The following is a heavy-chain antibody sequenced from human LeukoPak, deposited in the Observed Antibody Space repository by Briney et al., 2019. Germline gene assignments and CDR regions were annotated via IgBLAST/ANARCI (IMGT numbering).Heavy chain of an antibody. CDR1: GCTFTGYH. V-gene: IGHV1-2*02. CDR3: ARAGTRGIFGVFGY. D-gene: IGHD3-3*01. J-gene: IGHJ4*02. Sequence: ASVKVSCKASGCTFTGYHMHWVRQAPGQGLEWMGWINPDSGGTDYAQKFQGRVTMTRDTSISTAYMELSRLRSDDTAVYYCARAGTRGIFGVFGYWGQGTLVTVSS. CDR2: INPDSGGT.